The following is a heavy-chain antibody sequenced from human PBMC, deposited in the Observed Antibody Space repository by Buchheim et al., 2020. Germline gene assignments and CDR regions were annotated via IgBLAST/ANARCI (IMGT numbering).Heavy chain of an antibody. J-gene: IGHJ4*02. Sequence: EVHLVESGGGLVQPGGSLKLSCAASGFTFSASGMHWVRQASGKGLEWVGRIRRKGNIYATSYVASVKGRFTISRDDSNNTTFLQMNGLRAEDTAVYFCTTSAVTLPFDYWGQGTL. D-gene: IGHD4-17*01. V-gene: IGHV3-73*02. CDR2: IRRKGNIYAT. CDR3: TTSAVTLPFDY. CDR1: GFTFSASG.